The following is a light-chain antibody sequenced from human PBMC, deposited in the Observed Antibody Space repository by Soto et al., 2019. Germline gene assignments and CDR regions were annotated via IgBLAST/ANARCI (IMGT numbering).Light chain of an antibody. CDR2: GAS. V-gene: IGKV3-20*01. CDR1: QSVTSSF. CDR3: HQYGSSPLT. J-gene: IGKJ4*01. Sequence: EIVLTQSPGTLSLSPGERVTLSCRASQSVTSSFLGWYQQKPGQAPRLLIHGASTRATGIPDRFSGSGSGTDFALTVSILEAEDFAVYYCHQYGSSPLTCGGGTKVEI.